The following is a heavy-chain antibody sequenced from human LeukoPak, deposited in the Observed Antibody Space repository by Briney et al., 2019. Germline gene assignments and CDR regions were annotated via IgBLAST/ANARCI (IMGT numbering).Heavy chain of an antibody. V-gene: IGHV3-11*01. CDR3: ARDERVYYDSSGYYYVY. CDR2: ISSSGSTI. CDR1: GLTFSDYY. J-gene: IGHJ4*02. Sequence: GGSLRLSCAASGLTFSDYYMSWIRQAPGKGLEWVSYISSSGSTIYYADSVKGRFTISRDNAKNSLYLQMNSLRAEDTAVYYCARDERVYYDSSGYYYVYWGQGTLVTVSS. D-gene: IGHD3-22*01.